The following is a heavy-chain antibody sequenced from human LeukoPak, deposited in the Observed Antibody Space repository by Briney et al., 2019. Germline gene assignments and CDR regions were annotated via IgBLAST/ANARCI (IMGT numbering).Heavy chain of an antibody. CDR1: GYTFTSYG. Sequence: ASVKVSCKASGYTFTSYGISWVRQATGQGLEWMGWMNPNSGNTGYAQKFQGRVTITRNTSISTAYMELSSLRSEDPAVYYCARGARGWSAFLVYYYYYMDVWGKGTTVTVSS. V-gene: IGHV1-8*03. D-gene: IGHD6-19*01. J-gene: IGHJ6*03. CDR3: ARGARGWSAFLVYYYYYMDV. CDR2: MNPNSGNT.